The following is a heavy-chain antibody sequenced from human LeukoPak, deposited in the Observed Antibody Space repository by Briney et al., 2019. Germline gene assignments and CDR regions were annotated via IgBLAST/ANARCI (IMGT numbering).Heavy chain of an antibody. Sequence: GGSLRLSCAASGFTFSSHAMSWVRQAPGKGLEWVSGISGSGGSTYYADSVKGPFTISRDNSKNTLYLQMNSLRAEDTAVYYCAKEGSGWHYFDNWGQGTLVTVSS. CDR3: AKEGSGWHYFDN. D-gene: IGHD6-19*01. CDR2: ISGSGGST. V-gene: IGHV3-23*01. J-gene: IGHJ4*02. CDR1: GFTFSSHA.